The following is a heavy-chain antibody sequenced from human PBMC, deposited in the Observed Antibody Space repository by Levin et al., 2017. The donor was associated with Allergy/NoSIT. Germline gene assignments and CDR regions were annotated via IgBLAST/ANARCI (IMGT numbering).Heavy chain of an antibody. CDR3: AKGERKAVAGTCDY. D-gene: IGHD6-19*01. Sequence: PGGSLRLSCAASGFTFSSYGMHWVCQAPGKGLEWVAVISYDGSNKYYADSVKGRFTISRDNSKNTLYLQMNSLRAEDTAVYYCAKGERKAVAGTCDYWGQGTLVTVSS. V-gene: IGHV3-30*18. CDR1: GFTFSSYG. J-gene: IGHJ4*02. CDR2: ISYDGSNK.